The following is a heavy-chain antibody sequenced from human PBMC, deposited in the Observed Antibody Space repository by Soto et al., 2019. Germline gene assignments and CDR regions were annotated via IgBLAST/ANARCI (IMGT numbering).Heavy chain of an antibody. J-gene: IGHJ5*02. CDR2: INAGNGNT. V-gene: IGHV1-3*01. Sequence: ASVKVSCKASGYTFTSYAMHWVRQAPGQRLEWMGWINAGNGNTKYSQKFQGRVTITRDTSASTAYMELSSLRSEDTAVYYCARDYTAMVTVWFDPWGQGTLVTVSS. CDR3: ARDYTAMVTVWFDP. CDR1: GYTFTSYA. D-gene: IGHD5-18*01.